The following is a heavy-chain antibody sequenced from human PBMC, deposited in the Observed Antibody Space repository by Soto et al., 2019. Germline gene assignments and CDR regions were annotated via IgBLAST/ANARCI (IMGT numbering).Heavy chain of an antibody. CDR1: GFTFSSYA. Sequence: PGGSLRLSCAASGFTFSSYAMSWVRQAPGKGLEWVSAISGSGGSTYYADSVKGRFTISRDNAKNTLYLQMNSLRAEDTAVYYCAMVDTAMVYFDYWGQGTLVTVS. D-gene: IGHD5-18*01. CDR2: ISGSGGST. J-gene: IGHJ4*02. CDR3: AMVDTAMVYFDY. V-gene: IGHV3-23*01.